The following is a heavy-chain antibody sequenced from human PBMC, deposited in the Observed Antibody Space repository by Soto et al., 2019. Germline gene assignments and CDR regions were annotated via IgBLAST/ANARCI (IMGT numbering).Heavy chain of an antibody. J-gene: IGHJ4*02. V-gene: IGHV3-23*01. CDR1: GFTFTNYA. CDR3: AKHGIRRPVTTGDWYFEY. D-gene: IGHD4-17*01. Sequence: PGGSLRLSCAASGFTFTNYAMSWVRQTPEKGLEWVSIISGSGATTYYADSVKGRFTISRDNSENTVFLQMNSLRAEDTAVYHCAKHGIRRPVTTGDWYFEYWSQGTLVTVSS. CDR2: ISGSGATT.